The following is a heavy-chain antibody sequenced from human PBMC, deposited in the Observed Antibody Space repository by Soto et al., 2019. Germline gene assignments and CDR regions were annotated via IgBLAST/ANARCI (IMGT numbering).Heavy chain of an antibody. V-gene: IGHV4-39*01. D-gene: IGHD2-21*02. J-gene: IGHJ1*01. CDR2: IYYSGST. CDR1: GGSISSSSYY. Sequence: QLQLQESGPGLVKPSETLSLTCTVSGGSISSSSYYWGWIRQPPGKGLEWIGSIYYSGSTYYNPSLKSRVTVSVDTSKNQFSLKLSSVTAADTAVYYCATPGGAYCGGDCYLGPQGYFQHWGQGTLVTVSS. CDR3: ATPGGAYCGGDCYLGPQGYFQH.